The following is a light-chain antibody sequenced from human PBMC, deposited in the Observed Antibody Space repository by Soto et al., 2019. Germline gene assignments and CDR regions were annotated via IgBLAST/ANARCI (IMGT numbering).Light chain of an antibody. Sequence: AIRMTQSPSSLSASTGDIVTITFRASQGIISYLAWYQQKPGKAPKLLIYDASSLESGVPSRFSGSGSGTEFTLTTSSLQPDDFATYYCQQYNSYPITFGQGTRLEIK. CDR1: QGIISY. V-gene: IGKV1-8*01. J-gene: IGKJ5*01. CDR2: DAS. CDR3: QQYNSYPIT.